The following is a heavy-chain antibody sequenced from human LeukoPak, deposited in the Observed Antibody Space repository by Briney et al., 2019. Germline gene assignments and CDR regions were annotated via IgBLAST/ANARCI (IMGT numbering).Heavy chain of an antibody. CDR1: GGMFSSHA. J-gene: IGHJ6*03. D-gene: IGHD2-8*01. V-gene: IGHV1-69*05. CDR3: ASRYCSKGACYVRERYYYYMDV. Sequence: VASVKVSCKASGGMFSSHAISWVRQAPGQGLEWMGGRIPMFDTTNYSQKSQGRVSIITDESTRTTYMELRSLTSEDTAVYYCASRYCSKGACYVRERYYYYMDVWGKGTTVTVSS. CDR2: RIPMFDTT.